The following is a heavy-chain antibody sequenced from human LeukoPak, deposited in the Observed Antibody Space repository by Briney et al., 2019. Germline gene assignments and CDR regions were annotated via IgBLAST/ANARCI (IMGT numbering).Heavy chain of an antibody. CDR3: ARVAGHRGGYYFDY. Sequence: SETLSLTCTVSGGSISSYYWSWIRQPPGKGLEWIGYIYYSGSTNYSPSLKSRVTISVDTSKNQFSLKLSSVTAADTAVYYCARVAGHRGGYYFDYWGQGTLVTVSS. CDR1: GGSISSYY. V-gene: IGHV4-59*12. J-gene: IGHJ4*02. D-gene: IGHD2-15*01. CDR2: IYYSGST.